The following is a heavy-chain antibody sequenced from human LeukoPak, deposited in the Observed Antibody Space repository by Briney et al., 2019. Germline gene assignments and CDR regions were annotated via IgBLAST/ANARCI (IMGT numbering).Heavy chain of an antibody. D-gene: IGHD3-22*01. CDR2: ISYDGSNK. CDR1: GFTLSSFA. J-gene: IGHJ6*02. CDR3: ARDGTSGYYTGEIYYYYGMDA. V-gene: IGHV3-30*04. Sequence: PGGSLRLSCAASGFTLSSFAVHWVRQAPGKGLEWVAVISYDGSNKDYTDSVKGRFTISRDNSKNTLYLQMNSLRTEDTAVYSCARDGTSGYYTGEIYYYYGMDAWGQGTTVTVSS.